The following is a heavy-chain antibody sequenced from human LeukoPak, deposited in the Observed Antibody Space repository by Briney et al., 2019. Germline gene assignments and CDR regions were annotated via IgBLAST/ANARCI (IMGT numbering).Heavy chain of an antibody. J-gene: IGHJ4*02. D-gene: IGHD3-9*01. CDR3: ASGDYDILTGYSGLDY. V-gene: IGHV1-69*05. CDR2: IIPIFGAA. CDR1: GGTFSSYA. Sequence: GASVKVSCKASGGTFSSYAISWVRQAPGQGLEWMGGIIPIFGAANYAQKFQGRVTMTRDTSTSTVYMELSSLRSEDTAVYYCASGDYDILTGYSGLDYWGQGTLVTVSS.